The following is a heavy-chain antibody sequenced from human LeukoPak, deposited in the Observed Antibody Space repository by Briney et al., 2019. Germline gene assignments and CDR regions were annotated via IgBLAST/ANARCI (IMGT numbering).Heavy chain of an antibody. D-gene: IGHD1-26*01. Sequence: PGGSLRLSCAASGFTFSSYGMHWVRQAPGKGLEWVAVISYDGSNKYYADSVKGRFTISRDNSKNTLYLQMNSLRADDTAVYYCARALSPGQYSGSYTGFDYWGQGTLVTVSS. J-gene: IGHJ4*02. CDR1: GFTFSSYG. CDR3: ARALSPGQYSGSYTGFDY. V-gene: IGHV3-30*03. CDR2: ISYDGSNK.